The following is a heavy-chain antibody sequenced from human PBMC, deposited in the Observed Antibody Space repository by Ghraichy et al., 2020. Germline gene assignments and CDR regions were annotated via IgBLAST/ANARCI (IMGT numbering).Heavy chain of an antibody. J-gene: IGHJ6*02. CDR2: IYPDDSDS. CDR3: ARQSKLYGLDV. V-gene: IGHV5-51*01. CDR1: DPNFAINW. Sequence: GESLNISCKASDPNFAINWIGWVRQVPGKGLEWMGVIYPDDSDSRYTPSFQGQVTISADKSANTAYLQWRSLKASESATYYCARQSKLYGLDVWGQGTTVTVSS.